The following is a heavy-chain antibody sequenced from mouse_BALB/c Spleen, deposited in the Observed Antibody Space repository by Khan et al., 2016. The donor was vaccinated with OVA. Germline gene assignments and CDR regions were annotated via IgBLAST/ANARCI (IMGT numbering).Heavy chain of an antibody. CDR3: AIRDYFAY. CDR2: ISTDSVNT. Sequence: QVRLQQSGPELVRPGVSVKISCKGSGYTFTNYSMHWVKQSHAKSLEWIGVISTDSVNTNYNQKFKGKATLTVDKSSSTAYMELVRMTSEDSAIYYCAIRDYFAYWGQGTTLTVSS. CDR1: GYTFTNYS. V-gene: IGHV1S137*01. J-gene: IGHJ2*01.